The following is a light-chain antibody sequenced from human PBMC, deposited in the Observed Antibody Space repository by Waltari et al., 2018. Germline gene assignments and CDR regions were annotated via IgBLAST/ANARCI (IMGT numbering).Light chain of an antibody. CDR3: CSYAGSFTWV. CDR2: DVS. J-gene: IGLJ1*01. V-gene: IGLV2-11*01. CDR1: NSYVGGYKY. Sequence: QSALTQPRSVSGSPGQSVTISCTGTNSYVGGYKYVSWYQQHPDKAPRLIIYDVSTRPSGVPNRFSGSKSANTASLTISGLQSEDEADYYCCSYAGSFTWVFGTGTKVTVL.